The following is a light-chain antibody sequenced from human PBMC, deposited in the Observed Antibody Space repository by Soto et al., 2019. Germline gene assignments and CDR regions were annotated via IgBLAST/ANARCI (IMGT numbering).Light chain of an antibody. CDR2: AAS. CDR1: QGISSY. V-gene: IGKV1-8*01. Sequence: AIRMTQSPSSFSASTGDRVTITCGASQGISSYLAWYQKKPGKAPKLLIYAASTLQSGVPSRFSGSGSRTDSTLTINSLQPEDFATYCCQQTSAAPFTFGPGTKVDIK. CDR3: QQTSAAPFT. J-gene: IGKJ3*01.